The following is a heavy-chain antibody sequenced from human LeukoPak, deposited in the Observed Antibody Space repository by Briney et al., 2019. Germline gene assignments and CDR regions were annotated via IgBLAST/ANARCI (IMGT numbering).Heavy chain of an antibody. CDR2: IWYDGSNK. V-gene: IGHV3-33*08. D-gene: IGHD3-10*01. CDR3: ASRALHSGVRGVIEYYFDY. Sequence: GGSLRLSCAASGFTFSSYGMHWVRQAPGKGLEWVAVIWYDGSNKYYADSVKGRFTISRDNSKNTLYLQMNSLRAEDTAVYYCASRALHSGVRGVIEYYFDYWGQGTLVTVSS. J-gene: IGHJ4*02. CDR1: GFTFSSYG.